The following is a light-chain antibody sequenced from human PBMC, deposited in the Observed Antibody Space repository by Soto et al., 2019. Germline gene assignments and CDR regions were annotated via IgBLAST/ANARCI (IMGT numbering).Light chain of an antibody. Sequence: QSALTQPASVSGSPGQSITISCTGTSSDVGGYNYVSWYQQHPGKATKLMIYDVIYRPSGVSNRFSGSKSGNTASLTISGLQAEDEADYYCTSCTSSISVYVFGTGTKRTVL. V-gene: IGLV2-14*01. CDR3: TSCTSSISVYV. J-gene: IGLJ1*01. CDR2: DVI. CDR1: SSDVGGYNY.